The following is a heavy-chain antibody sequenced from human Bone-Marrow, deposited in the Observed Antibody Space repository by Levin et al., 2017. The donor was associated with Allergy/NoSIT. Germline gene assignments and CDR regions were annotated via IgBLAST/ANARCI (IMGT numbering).Heavy chain of an antibody. V-gene: IGHV3-30*18. J-gene: IGHJ6*02. D-gene: IGHD2-2*01. Sequence: QPGGSLRLSCAASGFTFSFYGMHWVRQAPGKGLEWVAAIGHDESNKDYGDSVKGRVTISRDNSKNTLYLQLNSLRAEDTAVYHCAKDQRGTSYCGLDVWGQGTTVTVSS. CDR1: GFTFSFYG. CDR3: AKDQRGTSYCGLDV. CDR2: IGHDESNK.